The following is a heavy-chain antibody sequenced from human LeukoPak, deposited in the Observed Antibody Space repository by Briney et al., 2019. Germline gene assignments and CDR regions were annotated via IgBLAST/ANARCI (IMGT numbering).Heavy chain of an antibody. Sequence: PGGSLRLFCAASGFTFSSYWMSWVRQAPGKGLEWLANIKQDGSEKYYVDSVKGRFTISRDNAKNSLYLQMNSLRAEDTAVYYCAREGFWSGYYDFDYWGQGTLVTVSS. CDR3: AREGFWSGYYDFDY. CDR2: IKQDGSEK. V-gene: IGHV3-7*01. CDR1: GFTFSSYW. J-gene: IGHJ4*02. D-gene: IGHD3-3*01.